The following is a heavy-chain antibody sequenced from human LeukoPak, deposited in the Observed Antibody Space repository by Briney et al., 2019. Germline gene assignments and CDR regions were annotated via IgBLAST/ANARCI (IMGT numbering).Heavy chain of an antibody. V-gene: IGHV3-21*01. CDR3: ARGKLGWFDP. Sequence: GGSLRLSCTATGFTFSNFGMAWVRQAPGQGLEWVSSISSSSSYIYYADSVKGRFTISRDNAKNSLYLQMNSLRAEDTAVYYCARGKLGWFDPWGQGTLVTVSS. CDR1: GFTFSNFG. J-gene: IGHJ5*02. D-gene: IGHD1-7*01. CDR2: ISSSSSYI.